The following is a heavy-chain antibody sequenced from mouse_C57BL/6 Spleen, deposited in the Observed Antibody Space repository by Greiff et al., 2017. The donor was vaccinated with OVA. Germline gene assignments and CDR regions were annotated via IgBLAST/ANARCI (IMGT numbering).Heavy chain of an antibody. D-gene: IGHD1-1*01. CDR3: ARVPLYYYGSSGYAMDY. V-gene: IGHV3-6*01. CDR2: ISYDGSN. CDR1: GYSITSGYY. J-gene: IGHJ4*01. Sequence: EVHLVESGPGLVKPSQSLSLTCSVTGYSITSGYYWNWIRQFPGNKLEWMGYISYDGSNNYNPSLKNRISITRDTSKNQFFLKLNSVTTEDTATYYCARVPLYYYGSSGYAMDYWGQGTSVTVSS.